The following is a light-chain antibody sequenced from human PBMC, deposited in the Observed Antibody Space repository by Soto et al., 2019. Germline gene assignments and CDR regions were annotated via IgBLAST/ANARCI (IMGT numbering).Light chain of an antibody. J-gene: IGKJ4*01. CDR3: QQAVCFRLT. V-gene: IGKV1D-12*01. Sequence: DIQMTQSPSSVSASVGDRVTITCRASQGIGTLLAWYQQQPGKAPKLLIYAASTLQSGVPSRFSGSGSGTDFTLTISSLQPEDFATYACQQAVCFRLTSGGGTKVE. CDR2: AAS. CDR1: QGIGTL.